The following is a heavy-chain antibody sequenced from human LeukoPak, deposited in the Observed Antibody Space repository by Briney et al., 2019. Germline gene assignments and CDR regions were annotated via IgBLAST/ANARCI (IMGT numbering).Heavy chain of an antibody. D-gene: IGHD3-22*01. J-gene: IGHJ4*02. CDR1: GGSFSGYY. CDR3: ARLSGYYDSSGPIDY. Sequence: SETLSLTCAVYGGSFSGYYWSWIRQPPGKGLEWIGEINHSGSTNYNPSLKSRVTISVDTSKNQFSLKLSSVTAADTAVYYCARLSGYYDSSGPIDYWGQGTLVTVSS. V-gene: IGHV4-34*01. CDR2: INHSGST.